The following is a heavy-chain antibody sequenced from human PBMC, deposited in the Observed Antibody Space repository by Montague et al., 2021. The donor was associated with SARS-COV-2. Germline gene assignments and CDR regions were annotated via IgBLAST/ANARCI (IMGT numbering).Heavy chain of an antibody. CDR2: IYHSGTT. Sequence: SEILSLTCTVSGGSVSSDNWWTWVRQPPGKGLEWLGEIYHSGTTNYNPSLQSRVTISVDKSRNHLSLNLRSVTAADTAMYYCALPLGGARFDPWGQGILVTVSS. CDR3: ALPLGGARFDP. CDR1: GGSVSSDNW. V-gene: IGHV4-4*02. J-gene: IGHJ5*02. D-gene: IGHD1-26*01.